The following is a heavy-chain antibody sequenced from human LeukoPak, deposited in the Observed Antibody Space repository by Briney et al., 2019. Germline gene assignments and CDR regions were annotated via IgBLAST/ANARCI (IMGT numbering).Heavy chain of an antibody. CDR2: IYPGDSDT. Sequence: GGSLKISCKGSGYSFTSYWIGWVRQMPGKGLEWMGIIYPGDSDTRYSPSFQGQVTISANKSISTAYLQWSSLKASDTAMYYCARQSSGWPDAFDIWGQGTMVTVSS. CDR3: ARQSSGWPDAFDI. V-gene: IGHV5-51*01. D-gene: IGHD3-10*01. CDR1: GYSFTSYW. J-gene: IGHJ3*02.